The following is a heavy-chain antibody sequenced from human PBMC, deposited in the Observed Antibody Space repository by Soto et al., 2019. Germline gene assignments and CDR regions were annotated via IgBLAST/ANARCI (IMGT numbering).Heavy chain of an antibody. CDR2: ISAYNGNT. D-gene: IGHD3-22*01. Sequence: ASVKVSCKASGYTFTSYGISWVRQAPGQGLEWMGWISAYNGNTNYAQKLQGRVTMTTDTSTSTAYMELRSLRSDDTAVYYCARYDGSGYYPGDFDYWGQGTLVTVSS. CDR1: GYTFTSYG. V-gene: IGHV1-18*04. J-gene: IGHJ4*02. CDR3: ARYDGSGYYPGDFDY.